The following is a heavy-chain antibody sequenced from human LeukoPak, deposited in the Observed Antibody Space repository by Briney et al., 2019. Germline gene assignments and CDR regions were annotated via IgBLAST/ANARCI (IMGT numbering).Heavy chain of an antibody. CDR3: AKELDYGGNSPFHY. J-gene: IGHJ4*02. V-gene: IGHV3-30*18. Sequence: PGGSLRLSCTASRFTFSDYGMHWVRQARAKGLEWVAVISYDGSNKYYADSVKGRFTISRDNSKNTLYLQMNSLRAEDTAAYYCAKELDYGGNSPFHYWGQGTLVTVSS. D-gene: IGHD4-23*01. CDR1: RFTFSDYG. CDR2: ISYDGSNK.